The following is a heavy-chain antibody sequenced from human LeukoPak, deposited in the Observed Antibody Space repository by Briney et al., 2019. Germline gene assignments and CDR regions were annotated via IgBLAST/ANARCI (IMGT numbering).Heavy chain of an antibody. Sequence: GGSLRLSCAASGFTFSTYAIHWVRQAPGKGPEWLAVISYDGSTKYYADSVKGRFTISRDNSKNTMYLQMDSLGPEDTAVFYCAKAYCTGGSCYGRYYYGMDVWGQGTTVTVSS. CDR3: AKAYCTGGSCYGRYYYGMDV. CDR2: ISYDGSTK. D-gene: IGHD2-15*01. J-gene: IGHJ6*02. V-gene: IGHV3-30*18. CDR1: GFTFSTYA.